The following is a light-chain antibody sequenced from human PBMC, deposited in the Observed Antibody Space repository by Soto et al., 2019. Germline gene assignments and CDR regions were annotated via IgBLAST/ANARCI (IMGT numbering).Light chain of an antibody. Sequence: DIQMTQSPSSLSASVGDSVTITCRASPGINNYLAWYQQKPGKVPVLLIYSASTLKSGVPSRFSGRGAGTDFTLTISSLQPEDFATYYCQKYDRAPRTFGQGTKVDIK. V-gene: IGKV1-27*01. J-gene: IGKJ1*01. CDR2: SAS. CDR1: PGINNY. CDR3: QKYDRAPRT.